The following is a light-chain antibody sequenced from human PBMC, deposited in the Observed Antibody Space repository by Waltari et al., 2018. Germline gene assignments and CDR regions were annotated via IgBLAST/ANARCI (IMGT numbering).Light chain of an antibody. J-gene: IGKJ5*01. CDR2: DTS. CDR1: QSVSTY. CDR3: QQRGGWPIT. V-gene: IGKV3-11*01. Sequence: VVTQSPVTLSLSPGERATLSCRTSQSVSTYLTGYQQRPGQAPRLLIYDTSNRAAGIPARFSGSGAGTDFTLTISSIEPEDVAVYYCQQRGGWPITFGQGTRLEIK.